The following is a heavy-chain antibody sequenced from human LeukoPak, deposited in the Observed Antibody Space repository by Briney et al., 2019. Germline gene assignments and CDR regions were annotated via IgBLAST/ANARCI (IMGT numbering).Heavy chain of an antibody. CDR3: ARDLAAAASSGWFDP. CDR1: GFTFSGYS. V-gene: IGHV3-48*01. Sequence: GGSLRLSCAASGFTFSGYSMNWVRQAPGKGLEWVSYISSGSSTIYYADSVRGRFTISRDNAKSSLYLQMNSLRAEDTAVYYCARDLAAAASSGWFDPWGQGTLVTVSS. J-gene: IGHJ5*02. D-gene: IGHD6-13*01. CDR2: ISSGSSTI.